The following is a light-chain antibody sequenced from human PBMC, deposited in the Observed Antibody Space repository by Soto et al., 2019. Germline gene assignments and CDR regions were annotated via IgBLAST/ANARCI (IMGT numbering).Light chain of an antibody. CDR1: SGHSSSA. CDR2: LNSDGSH. V-gene: IGLV4-69*01. CDR3: QTWGTGNRVV. Sequence: QLVLTQSHSASASLVASVKLTCTLSSGHSSSAIAWHQQQPEKGPRYLMKLNSDGSHSKGDGIPDRSAGYSSGAERYLTICSLQSEDEAYYYWQTWGTGNRVVFGGGTKLTVL. J-gene: IGLJ2*01.